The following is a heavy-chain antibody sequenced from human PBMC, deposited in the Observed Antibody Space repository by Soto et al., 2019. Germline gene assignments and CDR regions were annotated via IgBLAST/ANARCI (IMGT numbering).Heavy chain of an antibody. CDR3: ARGLYGDYGNWFDP. CDR1: GFTFSSYE. J-gene: IGHJ5*02. D-gene: IGHD4-17*01. Sequence: PGGSLRLSCAASGFTFSSYEMIWVRQAPGKGLDWVSYTSSTGYTIYQADSVKGRFTISRDNVKNSLYLQMNSLRAEDTAVYYCARGLYGDYGNWFDPWGQGTLVTVSS. CDR2: TSSTGYTI. V-gene: IGHV3-48*03.